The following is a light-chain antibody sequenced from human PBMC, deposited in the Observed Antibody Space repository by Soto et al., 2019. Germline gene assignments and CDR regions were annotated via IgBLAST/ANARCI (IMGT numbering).Light chain of an antibody. CDR2: GAS. CDR1: QSISSNY. J-gene: IGKJ1*01. CDR3: QQYAASPRT. Sequence: EIVLTQSPGTLSLFPGERATLSCRASQSISSNYIAWYQHKPGRAPRLLIYGASNRVTGIPDGFSGSGSGTDFTLTISRLEPEDFAVYYCQQYAASPRTFGQGTQVEIK. V-gene: IGKV3-20*01.